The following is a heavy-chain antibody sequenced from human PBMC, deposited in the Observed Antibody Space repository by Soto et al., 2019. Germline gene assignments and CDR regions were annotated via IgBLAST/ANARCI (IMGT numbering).Heavy chain of an antibody. V-gene: IGHV4-34*01. D-gene: IGHD1-26*01. CDR2: INHSGST. J-gene: IGHJ6*02. CDR1: GGSFSGYY. Sequence: SETLSLTCAVYGGSFSGYYWSWIRQPPGKGLEWIGEINHSGSTNYNPSLKSRVTISVDTSKNQFSLKLSSVTAADTAVYYCARGRRAGATYYYYYYGMDVWGQGTTVTVSS. CDR3: ARGRRAGATYYYYYYGMDV.